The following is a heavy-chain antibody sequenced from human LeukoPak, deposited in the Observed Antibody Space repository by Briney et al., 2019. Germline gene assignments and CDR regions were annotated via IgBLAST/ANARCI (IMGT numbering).Heavy chain of an antibody. CDR3: ARPSERGSSWPRGVDAFDI. D-gene: IGHD6-13*01. V-gene: IGHV5-51*01. CDR1: GYRFTSYW. Sequence: GESLKISCNGSGYRFTSYWIGWVRQMPGKGLEWMGIIYPSDSDTRYSPSFQGQVTISADKSISTAYLQWSSLKASDTAMYYCARPSERGSSWPRGVDAFDIWGQGTMVTVSS. CDR2: IYPSDSDT. J-gene: IGHJ3*02.